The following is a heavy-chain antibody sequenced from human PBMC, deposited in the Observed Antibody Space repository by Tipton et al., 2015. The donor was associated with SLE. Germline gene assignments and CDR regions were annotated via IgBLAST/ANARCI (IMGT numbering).Heavy chain of an antibody. Sequence: TLSLTCAVYGGSISSRNWWSWIRQPPGKRLEWIGEIDHSGSTNYNPSLESRVTISIDKSRNQFSLKLNSVTAADTAVYYCAKDYNYDYPDYNWGQGTLVIVSS. CDR2: IDHSGST. V-gene: IGHV4-4*02. D-gene: IGHD4-17*01. CDR1: GGSISSRNW. CDR3: AKDYNYDYPDYN. J-gene: IGHJ4*02.